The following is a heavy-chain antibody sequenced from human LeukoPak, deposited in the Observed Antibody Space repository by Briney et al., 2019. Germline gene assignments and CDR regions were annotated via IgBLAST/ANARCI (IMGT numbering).Heavy chain of an antibody. V-gene: IGHV3-23*01. CDR3: AKDSGGTYFYYYYYMDV. CDR2: ISGSGTTI. Sequence: GGSLRLSCAASGFTLSTYGMSWVRQAPGKGLEWVSAISGSGTTIYYADSVKGRFTISRDNSKNTLYLQINSLRAEDTAVYYCAKDSGGTYFYYYYYMDVWGKGTTVTVSS. J-gene: IGHJ6*03. D-gene: IGHD1-26*01. CDR1: GFTLSTYG.